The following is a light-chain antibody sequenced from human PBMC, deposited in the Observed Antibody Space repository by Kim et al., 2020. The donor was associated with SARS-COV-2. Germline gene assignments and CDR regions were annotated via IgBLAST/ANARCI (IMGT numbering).Light chain of an antibody. V-gene: IGLV4-69*01. CDR2: VNSDGSH. J-gene: IGLJ2*01. CDR3: QTWDTGIQV. CDR1: SGHTNA. Sequence: GASVKLTCTLSSGHTNAIAWHQQQPGKGPRYLMKVNSDGSHIKGDGIPDRFSGSRSGAEHYLTNSSLQSEDEADYYCQTWDTGIQVFGGGTQLTVL.